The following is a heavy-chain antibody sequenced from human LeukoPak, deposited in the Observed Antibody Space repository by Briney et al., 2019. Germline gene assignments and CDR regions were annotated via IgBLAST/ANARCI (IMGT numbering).Heavy chain of an antibody. V-gene: IGHV4-59*08. CDR2: IHYNGNT. CDR1: GSMYNYY. Sequence: SETLSLTRTVSGSMYNYYWSWIRQPPGKGLEGIGCIHYNGNTNYNPSLKSRVTMSLDTSKSQVSLKLNSVTAADTAVYYCARHRSSGGTYAYFDYWGQGTLVTVSS. J-gene: IGHJ4*02. D-gene: IGHD1-26*01. CDR3: ARHRSSGGTYAYFDY.